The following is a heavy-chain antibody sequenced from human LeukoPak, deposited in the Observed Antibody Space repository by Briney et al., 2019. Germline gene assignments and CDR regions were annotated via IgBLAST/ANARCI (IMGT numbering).Heavy chain of an antibody. Sequence: ASVKVSCKTSESTFTNYYMHWVRQAPGQGLEWMGVVNPSSGSTTYSQKFQGRVTMTRDTSTSTVYMDLSSLRSEDTAVYYCARAVGPRGGNWFDPWGQGTLVTVSS. V-gene: IGHV1-46*01. D-gene: IGHD1-26*01. J-gene: IGHJ5*02. CDR3: ARAVGPRGGNWFDP. CDR2: VNPSSGST. CDR1: ESTFTNYY.